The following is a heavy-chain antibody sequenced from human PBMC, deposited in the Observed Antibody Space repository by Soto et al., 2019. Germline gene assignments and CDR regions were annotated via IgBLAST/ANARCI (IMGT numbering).Heavy chain of an antibody. D-gene: IGHD1-1*01. CDR3: ASRPRETRPTI. J-gene: IGHJ3*02. CDR1: GFTFSSYS. V-gene: IGHV3-48*01. Sequence: GGSLRLSCAASGFTFSSYSMNWVRQAPGKGLEWVSYISSSSSTIYYADSVKGRFTISRDNAKNSLYLQMSSLRAEDTAVYYCASRPRETRPTIWGQGTMVTVSS. CDR2: ISSSSSTI.